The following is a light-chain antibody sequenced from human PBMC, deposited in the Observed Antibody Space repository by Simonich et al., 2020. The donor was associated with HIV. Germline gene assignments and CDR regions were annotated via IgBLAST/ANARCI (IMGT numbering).Light chain of an antibody. CDR1: QSISSW. CDR3: QQSYSTT. J-gene: IGKJ4*01. V-gene: IGKV1-39*01. CDR2: AAS. Sequence: DIQMTQSPSTLSASVGDRVTITCRASQSISSWLAWYQQKPGKSPKLLIYAASSLQSGVPSRFSGSGSGTDFTLTISSLQPEDFATYYCQQSYSTTFGGGTKVEIK.